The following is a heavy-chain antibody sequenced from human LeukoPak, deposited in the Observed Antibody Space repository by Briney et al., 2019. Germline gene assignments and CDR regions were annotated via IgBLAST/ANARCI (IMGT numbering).Heavy chain of an antibody. CDR3: AKSYGDLDY. J-gene: IGHJ4*02. CDR1: GFAFSSYW. V-gene: IGHV3-74*01. D-gene: IGHD4-17*01. Sequence: PGGSLRLSCAASGFAFSSYWMHWVRQAPGKGLVWVSRINSDGSSTSYADSVRGRFTISRDNAKNTLYLQMNSLRAEDTAVYYCAKSYGDLDYWGQGTLVTVSS. CDR2: INSDGSST.